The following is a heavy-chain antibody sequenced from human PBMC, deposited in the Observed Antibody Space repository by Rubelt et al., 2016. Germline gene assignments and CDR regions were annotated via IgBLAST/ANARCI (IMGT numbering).Heavy chain of an antibody. D-gene: IGHD4-11*01. CDR3: ARQDSWYYFDH. J-gene: IGHJ4*02. CDR2: IYYSGST. CDR1: GDSISSYY. Sequence: QVQLQESGPGLVKPSETLSLTCTVSGDSISSYYWTWIRQPPRKGLEWIGYIYYSGSTNYNPSLKSRVTISEDTSKNQFSLTRGPGTAADTAVYYCARQDSWYYFDHWGQGTLVTVSS. V-gene: IGHV4-59*08.